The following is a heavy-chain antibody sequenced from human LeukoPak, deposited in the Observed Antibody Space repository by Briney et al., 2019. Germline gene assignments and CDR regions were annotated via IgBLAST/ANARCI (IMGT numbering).Heavy chain of an antibody. Sequence: SETLSLTCAVYGGSFSGYYWSWIRQPPGKGLEWIGEINHSGSTNYNPSLKSRVTISVDTSKNQFSLKSSSVTAADTAVYYCARLKRWLQPFDYWGQGTLVTVSS. CDR2: INHSGST. J-gene: IGHJ4*02. CDR1: GGSFSGYY. V-gene: IGHV4-34*01. D-gene: IGHD5-24*01. CDR3: ARLKRWLQPFDY.